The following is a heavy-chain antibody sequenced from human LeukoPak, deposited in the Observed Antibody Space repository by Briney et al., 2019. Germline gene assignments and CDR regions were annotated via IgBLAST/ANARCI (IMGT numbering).Heavy chain of an antibody. D-gene: IGHD3-10*01. Sequence: SESLSLTCAVYGGSFSGYYWSWIRQPPGKGLEWIGEINHSGSTNYNPSLKSRVTISVDTSKKQFSLKLSSVTAADTAVYYCARHVGFITMVRGVINNNWFDPWGQGTLVTVSS. J-gene: IGHJ5*02. CDR1: GGSFSGYY. V-gene: IGHV4-34*01. CDR3: ARHVGFITMVRGVINNNWFDP. CDR2: INHSGST.